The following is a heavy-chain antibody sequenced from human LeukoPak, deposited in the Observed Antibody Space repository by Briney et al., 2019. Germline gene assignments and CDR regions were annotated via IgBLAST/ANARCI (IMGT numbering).Heavy chain of an antibody. CDR2: IYYSGST. D-gene: IGHD6-19*01. V-gene: IGHV4-59*01. Sequence: PSETLSLTCTVSRGSISIYYWSWSRQPPGKGLEWIGYIYYSGSTNYNPSLKSRVTISVDTSKNQFSLKLSSMTAAEKAVYYCARAKRDPGIAVAGFDYWGQGTLVTVSS. CDR3: ARAKRDPGIAVAGFDY. CDR1: RGSISIYY. J-gene: IGHJ4*02.